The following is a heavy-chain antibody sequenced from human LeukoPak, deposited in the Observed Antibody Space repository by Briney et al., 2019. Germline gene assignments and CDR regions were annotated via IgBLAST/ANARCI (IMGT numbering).Heavy chain of an antibody. V-gene: IGHV4-34*01. Sequence: PSETLSLTCAVYGGSFSDYYWNWIRQPPGKGLEWIGEINQSGTTNYNPSLKSRLTISLDTSKNRLFLKLTSATAADTALYYCAGGATPGVFWGQGILVTVSA. CDR1: GGSFSDYY. CDR3: AGGATPGVF. J-gene: IGHJ4*02. D-gene: IGHD3-10*01. CDR2: INQSGTT.